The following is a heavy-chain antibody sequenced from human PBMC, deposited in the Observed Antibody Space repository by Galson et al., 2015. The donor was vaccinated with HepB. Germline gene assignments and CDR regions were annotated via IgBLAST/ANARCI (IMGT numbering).Heavy chain of an antibody. Sequence: SETLSLTCTVSGGSISSSSYYWGWTRQPPGKGLEWIGSIYYSGSTYYNPSLKSRVTISVDTSKNQFSLKLSSVTAADTAVYYCARHPTKLVVGATSYWFDPWGQGTLVTVSS. D-gene: IGHD1-26*01. CDR2: IYYSGST. V-gene: IGHV4-39*01. CDR3: ARHPTKLVVGATSYWFDP. CDR1: GGSISSSSYY. J-gene: IGHJ5*02.